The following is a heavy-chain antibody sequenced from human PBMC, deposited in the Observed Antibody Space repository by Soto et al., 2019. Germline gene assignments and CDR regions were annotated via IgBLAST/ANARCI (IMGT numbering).Heavy chain of an antibody. J-gene: IGHJ4*02. CDR2: INPFDGSR. CDR3: ARAGPHYSNYDVY. D-gene: IGHD4-4*01. V-gene: IGHV1-46*01. CDR1: GYIFTSYY. Sequence: GASVKVSCKASGYIFTSYYIHWVRQAPGQGLEWMGWINPFDGSRMFAQSFQGRVTMTRDTSTSTVYMEVSSLRSEDTAVYYCARAGPHYSNYDVYWGQGTLVTVSS.